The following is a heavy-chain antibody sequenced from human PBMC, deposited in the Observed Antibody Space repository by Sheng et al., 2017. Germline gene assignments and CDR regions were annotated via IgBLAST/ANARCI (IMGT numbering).Heavy chain of an antibody. CDR3: ARDRTGAYYYFDS. J-gene: IGHJ4*02. D-gene: IGHD7-27*01. CDR2: VKSDGTGP. V-gene: IGHV3-74*01. Sequence: EVQLVESGGGLVQPGGSLRLSCAASGFTFSNYLMHWVRQAPGKGLEWVSRVKSDGTGPTYADSVKGRFTISKDNAKNTLYLEMNSLRAEDTALYYCARDRTGAYYYFDSWGQGTLVTVSS. CDR1: GFTFSNYL.